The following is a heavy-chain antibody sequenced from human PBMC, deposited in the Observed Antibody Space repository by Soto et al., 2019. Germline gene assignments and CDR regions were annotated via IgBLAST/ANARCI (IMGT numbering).Heavy chain of an antibody. CDR2: IMPIFRTA. J-gene: IGHJ6*04. D-gene: IGHD6-19*01. Sequence: QVQVVQSGAEVKKPGSSVKVSCKASGGTFSTAAISWVRQAPGQGLEWMGGIMPIFRTADYAQKFQGRVTITADESTSTAYLELRSRRVEDTAVYYCALVKDRPHLGWNYCYIMDVGGEGTTVNVSS. CDR3: ALVKDRPHLGWNYCYIMDV. V-gene: IGHV1-69*12. CDR1: GGTFSTAA.